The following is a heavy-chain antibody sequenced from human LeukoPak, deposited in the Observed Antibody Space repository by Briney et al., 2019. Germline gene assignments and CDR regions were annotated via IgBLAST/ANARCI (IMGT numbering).Heavy chain of an antibody. CDR3: AREISGERTYYFDY. D-gene: IGHD1-26*01. Sequence: PGGSLRLSCAASGFTFSDYYMSWIRQAPGKGLEWVSYIGSSGSTIYYADSVKGRFTISRDNAKNSLYLQMNSLRAEDTAVYYCAREISGERTYYFDYWGQGTLVTVSS. CDR1: GFTFSDYY. V-gene: IGHV3-11*01. J-gene: IGHJ4*02. CDR2: IGSSGSTI.